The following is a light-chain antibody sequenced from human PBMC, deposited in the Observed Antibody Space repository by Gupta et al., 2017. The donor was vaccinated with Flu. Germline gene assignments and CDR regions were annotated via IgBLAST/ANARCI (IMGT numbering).Light chain of an antibody. V-gene: IGKV1-8*01. J-gene: IGKJ4*02. CDR1: QGISSY. CDR2: AAS. Sequence: AIRTDHSPSSLSASTGDRVTITCRASQGISSYLAWYQQKPGKAPKLLIYAASTLHSGVPSRFSGSGSGTXFTLTIXCLQSEDFAPYYCQQYYSYPHTFGXGTKVEIK. CDR3: QQYYSYPHT.